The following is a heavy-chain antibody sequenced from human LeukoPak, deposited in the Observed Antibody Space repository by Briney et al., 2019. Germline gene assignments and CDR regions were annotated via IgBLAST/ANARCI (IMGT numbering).Heavy chain of an antibody. CDR3: ARARAWYCSGGSRQTGWGYYYYYMDV. CDR1: GFTFSSYS. J-gene: IGHJ6*03. D-gene: IGHD2-15*01. V-gene: IGHV3-48*01. Sequence: GGSLRLSCAASGFTFSSYSMNWVRQAPGKGLEWVSYISSSSSTIYYADSVKGRFTISRDNAKNSLYLQMNSLRAEDTAVYYCARARAWYCSGGSRQTGWGYYYYYMDVWGKGTTVTVSS. CDR2: ISSSSSTI.